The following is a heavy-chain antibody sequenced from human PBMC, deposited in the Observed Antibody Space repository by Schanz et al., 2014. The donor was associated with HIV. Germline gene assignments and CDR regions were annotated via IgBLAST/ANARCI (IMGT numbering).Heavy chain of an antibody. D-gene: IGHD4-17*01. CDR1: GGSFRGYY. Sequence: QVRLQQWGAGLLKPSETLSLTCAVYGGSFRGYYWTWIRQFPGLGLEWIGGVRHIGGTNYNPSLKGRATMSMDMSNNQFSLTLPSLTAADTAVYFCARGDFGGNSVDYWGHGNMVTVSS. CDR2: VRHIGGT. V-gene: IGHV4-34*01. CDR3: ARGDFGGNSVDY. J-gene: IGHJ4*01.